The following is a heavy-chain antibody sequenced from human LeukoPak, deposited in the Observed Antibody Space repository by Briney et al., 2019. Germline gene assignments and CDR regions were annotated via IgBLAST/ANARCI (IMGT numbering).Heavy chain of an antibody. CDR3: ARAPFYYYMDV. J-gene: IGHJ6*03. Sequence: PSETLSVTCTVTGGSMSNYYWSWIRQPPGKGLEWIAYILYSGSTNYNPSLKSRVTISIDTSKNQFSLKLSSVTAADTAVYYCARAPFYYYMDVWGKGTTVTVSS. CDR2: ILYSGST. V-gene: IGHV4-59*01. CDR1: GGSMSNYY.